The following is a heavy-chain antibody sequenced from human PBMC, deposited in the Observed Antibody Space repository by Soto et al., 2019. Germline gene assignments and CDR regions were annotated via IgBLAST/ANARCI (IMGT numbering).Heavy chain of an antibody. CDR2: IIPIFGTA. CDR3: ARVRMVRGENYYCYGMDV. CDR1: GGTFSSYA. V-gene: IGHV1-69*01. Sequence: QVQLVQSGAEVKKPGSSVKVSCKASGGTFSSYAISWVRQAPGQGLEWMGGIIPIFGTANYAQKFQGRVTITADESTSTAYMELSSLRSEDTAVYYCARVRMVRGENYYCYGMDVWGQGTTVTVSS. D-gene: IGHD3-10*01. J-gene: IGHJ6*02.